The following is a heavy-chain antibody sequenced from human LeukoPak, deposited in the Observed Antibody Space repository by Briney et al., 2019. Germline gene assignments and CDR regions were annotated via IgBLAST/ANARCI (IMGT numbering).Heavy chain of an antibody. CDR3: ARDQHSLSRGTMIVVGEVY. V-gene: IGHV1-69*04. J-gene: IGHJ4*02. CDR2: IIPILGIA. D-gene: IGHD3-22*01. Sequence: SVKVSCKASGGTFSSYAISWVRQAPGQGLEWMGRIIPILGIANYAQKFQGRVTITADKSTSTAYMELSSLRSEDTAVYYCARDQHSLSRGTMIVVGEVYWGQGTLVTVSS. CDR1: GGTFSSYA.